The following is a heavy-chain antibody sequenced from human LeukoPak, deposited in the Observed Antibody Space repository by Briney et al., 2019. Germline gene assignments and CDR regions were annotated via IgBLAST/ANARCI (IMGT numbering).Heavy chain of an antibody. D-gene: IGHD7-27*01. V-gene: IGHV1-2*02. J-gene: IGHJ2*01. CDR2: ISPNSGGT. CDR1: GYTFTGYY. Sequence: ASVKVSCKASGYTFTGYYMYWVRQAPGQGLEWMGWISPNSGGTNSAQKFQGRVTMTRDTSISTAYMELSRLTSDDTAVYYCARGQTQTGEPGRWYFDLWGRGTLVTVSS. CDR3: ARGQTQTGEPGRWYFDL.